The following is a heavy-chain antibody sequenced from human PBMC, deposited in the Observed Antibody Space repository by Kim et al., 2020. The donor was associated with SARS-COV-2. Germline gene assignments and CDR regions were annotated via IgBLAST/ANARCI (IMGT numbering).Heavy chain of an antibody. V-gene: IGHV4-61*01. CDR1: GGSVSSGSYY. Sequence: SETLSLTCTVSGGSVSSGSYYWSWIRQPPGKGLEWIGYIYYSGSTNYNPSLKSRVTISVDTSKNQFSLKLSSVTAADTAVYYCARERYSSSWYVYNWFDP. J-gene: IGHJ5*02. D-gene: IGHD6-13*01. CDR2: IYYSGST. CDR3: ARERYSSSWYVYNWFDP.